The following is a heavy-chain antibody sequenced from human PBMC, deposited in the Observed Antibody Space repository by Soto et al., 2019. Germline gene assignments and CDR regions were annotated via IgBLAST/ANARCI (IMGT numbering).Heavy chain of an antibody. CDR2: LKSDGRDT. D-gene: IGHD2-2*01. J-gene: IGHJ6*02. V-gene: IGHV3-74*01. CDR3: VREMPVPIRGGYYYYSVLDA. CDR1: RFSFNDNW. Sequence: GGSLRLSCAASRFSFNDNWMHWVRQVPGKGLMWVSRLKSDGRDTIYADSVKGRFTVSRDSANNTLYLQMNSLRVEDTAVYYCVREMPVPIRGGYYYYSVLDAWGQGTTVTVSS.